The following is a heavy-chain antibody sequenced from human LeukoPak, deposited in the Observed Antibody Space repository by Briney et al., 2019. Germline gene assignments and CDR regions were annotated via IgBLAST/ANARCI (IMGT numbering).Heavy chain of an antibody. Sequence: GGCLRLSCVAYGLTPSAFWMSWVRRPARKWREWVAKINKEGSEEEYVDTGKGRFSIFRDNAKSSVYLQMNSLRAEDTAVYYCATFAGVVPGGLLLWGKGTTVIVSS. V-gene: IGHV3-7*01. CDR3: ATFAGVVPGGLLL. D-gene: IGHD2-2*01. CDR1: GLTPSAFW. J-gene: IGHJ6*04. CDR2: INKEGSEE.